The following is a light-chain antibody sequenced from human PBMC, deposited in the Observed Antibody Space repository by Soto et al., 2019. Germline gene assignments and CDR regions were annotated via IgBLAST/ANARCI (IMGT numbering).Light chain of an antibody. CDR3: SSYTSSSTLYV. CDR1: SSDVGGYNY. CDR2: DVS. V-gene: IGLV2-14*03. J-gene: IGLJ1*01. Sequence: QSLLTQHASVSGSPGQSVTISCTGTSSDVGGYNYVSWYQQHPGKAPKLMIYDVSNRPSGVSYRFSGSKSGNTASLTISGLQAEDEADYYCSSYTSSSTLYVFGTGTKLTVL.